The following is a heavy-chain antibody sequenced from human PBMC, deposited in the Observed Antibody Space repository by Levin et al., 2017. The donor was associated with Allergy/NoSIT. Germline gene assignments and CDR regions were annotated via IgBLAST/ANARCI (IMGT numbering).Heavy chain of an antibody. CDR3: ARVVGDPSYVDTAMEIDY. D-gene: IGHD5-18*01. V-gene: IGHV1-18*01. CDR2: ISAYNGNT. CDR1: GYTFTSYG. J-gene: IGHJ4*02. Sequence: GESLKISCKASGYTFTSYGISWVRQAPGQGLEWMGWISAYNGNTNYAQKLQGRVTMTTDTSTSTAYMELRSLRSDDTAVYYCARVVGDPSYVDTAMEIDYWGQGTLVTVSS.